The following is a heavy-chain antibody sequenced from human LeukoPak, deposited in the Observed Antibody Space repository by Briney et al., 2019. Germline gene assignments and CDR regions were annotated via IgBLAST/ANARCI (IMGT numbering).Heavy chain of an antibody. CDR2: IIPIFGTA. CDR1: GGTFSSYA. V-gene: IGHV1-69*01. J-gene: IGHJ4*02. D-gene: IGHD2-15*01. CDR3: ARDGYCSGGSCYTLWGD. Sequence: RGASVKVSCKASGGTFSSYAISWVRQAPGQGLEWMGGIIPIFGTANYAQKFQGRVTITADESTSTAYMELSSLRSEDTAVYYCARDGYCSGGSCYTLWGDWGQGTLVTVSS.